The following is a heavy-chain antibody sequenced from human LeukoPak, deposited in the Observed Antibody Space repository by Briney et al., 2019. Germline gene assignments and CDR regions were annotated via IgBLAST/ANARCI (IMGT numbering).Heavy chain of an antibody. CDR2: LSGSGSNT. Sequence: GGSLRLSCAASGFTFSSFAMSWVRQAPGKGLEWVSTLSGSGSNTYYADSVKGRFTISRDNSKNTLYLQLNSLRAEDTAVFYCAKGGEFYYYGLDVWGQGTTVTVSS. J-gene: IGHJ6*02. CDR1: GFTFSSFA. V-gene: IGHV3-23*01. D-gene: IGHD3-16*01. CDR3: AKGGEFYYYGLDV.